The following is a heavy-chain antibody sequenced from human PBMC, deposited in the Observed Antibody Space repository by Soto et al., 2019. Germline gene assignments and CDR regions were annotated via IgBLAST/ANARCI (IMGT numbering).Heavy chain of an antibody. Sequence: PSETLSLTCAVYGGSFSGYYWSWIRQPPGKGLGWIGEINHSGSTNYNPSLKSRVTISVDTSKNQFSLKLSSVTAADTAVYYCARGPITPPYYYHYYMDVWGKGTTVTVSS. D-gene: IGHD3-16*01. J-gene: IGHJ6*03. CDR3: ARGPITPPYYYHYYMDV. CDR2: INHSGST. CDR1: GGSFSGYY. V-gene: IGHV4-34*01.